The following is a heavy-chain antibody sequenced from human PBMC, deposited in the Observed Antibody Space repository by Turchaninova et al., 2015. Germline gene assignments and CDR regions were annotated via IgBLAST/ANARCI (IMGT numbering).Heavy chain of an antibody. CDR2: ISTSGSSI. CDR3: ARDYLMGLDY. Sequence: VQLVESGGGFVQPGGSFGLSCVAAGFTFSSYEMNWVRQAPGKGLEWVSYISTSGSSIYYADSVKGRFTISRDNAKNSLYLQMNSLRVEDTAVYYCARDYLMGLDYWGQGSLVTVSS. CDR1: GFTFSSYE. V-gene: IGHV3-48*03. D-gene: IGHD1-26*01. J-gene: IGHJ4*02.